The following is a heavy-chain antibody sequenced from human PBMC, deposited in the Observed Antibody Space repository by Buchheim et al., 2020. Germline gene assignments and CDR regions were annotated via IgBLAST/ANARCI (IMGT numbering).Heavy chain of an antibody. CDR3: ARVASYYYDSSGYYYLYYYYYGMDV. CDR1: GFTFSRVW. CDR2: INEDGREK. Sequence: EVQLVESGGGLVQPGGSLRLSCTASGFTFSRVWMRWVRQAPGKGLECVASINEDGREKWYVDSVRGRFTISRDNAKNSLYLQMNSLRAEDTAVYYCARVASYYYDSSGYYYLYYYYYGMDVWGQGTT. J-gene: IGHJ6*02. D-gene: IGHD3-22*01. V-gene: IGHV3-7*01.